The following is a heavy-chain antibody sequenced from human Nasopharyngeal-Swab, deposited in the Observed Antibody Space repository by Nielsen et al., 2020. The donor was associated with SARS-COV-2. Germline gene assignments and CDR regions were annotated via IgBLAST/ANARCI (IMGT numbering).Heavy chain of an antibody. CDR1: GFIFKNYA. CDR3: ARATPTYSGGDFDY. D-gene: IGHD2-15*01. J-gene: IGHJ4*02. V-gene: IGHV3-23*01. Sequence: GGSLRLSCSASGFIFKNYAMNWVRQAPGRGLEWVSAISGADDSTKYADSVKGRFTISRDNSKNTLDLQMNSLRAEDTAMYYCARATPTYSGGDFDYWGQGTLVTVSS. CDR2: ISGADDST.